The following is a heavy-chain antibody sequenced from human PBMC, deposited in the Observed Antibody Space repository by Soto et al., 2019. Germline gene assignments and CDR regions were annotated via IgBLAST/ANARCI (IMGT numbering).Heavy chain of an antibody. D-gene: IGHD6-13*01. CDR2: ISYDGSNK. CDR1: GFTFSSYG. CDR3: AKDLRPTKAAADLHPPDP. V-gene: IGHV3-30*18. Sequence: PGGSLRLSCAASGFTFSSYGMHWVRQAPGKGLEWVAVISYDGSNKYYADSVKGRFTISRDNSKNTLYLQMNSLRAEDTAVYYCAKDLRPTKAAADLHPPDPWGQGTLVTVSS. J-gene: IGHJ5*02.